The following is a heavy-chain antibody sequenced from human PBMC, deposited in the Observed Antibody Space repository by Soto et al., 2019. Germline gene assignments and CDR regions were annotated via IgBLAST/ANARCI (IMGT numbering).Heavy chain of an antibody. J-gene: IGHJ5*02. D-gene: IGHD2-8*01. CDR3: AKDLVLMVYATWFDP. CDR2: ISGSGGST. Sequence: PGGSLRLSCAASGFPFSDFYMSWIRQAPGKGLEWVSAISGSGGSTYYADSVKGRFTISRDNSKNTLYLQMNSLRAEDTAVYYCAKDLVLMVYATWFDPWGQGTLVTVSS. V-gene: IGHV3-23*01. CDR1: GFPFSDFY.